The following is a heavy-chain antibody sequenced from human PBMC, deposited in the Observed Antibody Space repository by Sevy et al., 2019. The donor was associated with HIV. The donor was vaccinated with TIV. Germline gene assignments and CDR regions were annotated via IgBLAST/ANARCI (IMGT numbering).Heavy chain of an antibody. CDR1: GFTFSTYW. CDR3: ARDFNPDDFWSGYPGY. D-gene: IGHD3-3*01. CDR2: INQDGSEK. Sequence: GGYLRLSCAASGFTFSTYWMSWVRQAPGKGLEWVANINQDGSEKYYVDSVKGRFTISRDNAKRSLYLQMNSLRAEDTAVYYSARDFNPDDFWSGYPGYWGQGTLVTVSS. V-gene: IGHV3-7*03. J-gene: IGHJ4*02.